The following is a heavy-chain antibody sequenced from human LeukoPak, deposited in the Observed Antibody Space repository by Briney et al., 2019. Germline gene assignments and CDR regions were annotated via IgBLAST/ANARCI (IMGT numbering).Heavy chain of an antibody. CDR1: GGSISSSSYY. V-gene: IGHV4-39*07. CDR3: ARIAAAGTNFYYYYGMDV. J-gene: IGHJ6*02. D-gene: IGHD6-13*01. CDR2: IYFSGST. Sequence: SETLSLTCTVSGGSISSSSYYWGWIRQPPGKGLEWIGSIYFSGSTYYNPSLKSRVTISVDTSKNQFSLKLSSVTAADTAVYYCARIAAAGTNFYYYYGMDVWGQGTTVTVSS.